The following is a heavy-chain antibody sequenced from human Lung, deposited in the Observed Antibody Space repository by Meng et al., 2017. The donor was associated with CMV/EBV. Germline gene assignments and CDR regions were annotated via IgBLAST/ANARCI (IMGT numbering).Heavy chain of an antibody. Sequence: ASVKVSCKASGYTFTGYNIHWVRQAPGQGLEWMGWINPHSGDTKYAQKLQGRVTLTTDTSSNTAYMEVSRLKCDDTAVFFCARLFHTSLGTNYYYGMDVWGLGTTVTVSS. V-gene: IGHV1-2*02. CDR3: ARLFHTSLGTNYYYGMDV. J-gene: IGHJ6*02. CDR2: INPHSGDT. CDR1: GYTFTGYN. D-gene: IGHD3-10*01.